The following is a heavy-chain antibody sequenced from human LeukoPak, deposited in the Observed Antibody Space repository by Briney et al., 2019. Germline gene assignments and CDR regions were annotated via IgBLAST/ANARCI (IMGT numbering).Heavy chain of an antibody. V-gene: IGHV1-8*03. CDR2: MNPNSGNT. J-gene: IGHJ6*03. Sequence: ASVKVSCKASGYTFTSYDINWVRQATGQGLEWMGWMNPNSGNTGYAQKFQGRVTITRNTSLGTAYMEPRSLRSYDTAVYYCARIYTAMALGYYYYYYMDVWGKGTTVTVSS. D-gene: IGHD5-18*01. CDR1: GYTFTSYD. CDR3: ARIYTAMALGYYYYYYMDV.